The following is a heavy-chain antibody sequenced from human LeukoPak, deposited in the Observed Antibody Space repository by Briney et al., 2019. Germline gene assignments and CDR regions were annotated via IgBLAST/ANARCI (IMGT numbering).Heavy chain of an antibody. V-gene: IGHV4-4*07. D-gene: IGHD2-15*01. CDR1: GGSISSYY. CDR3: AREGYCSGGSCYSDY. J-gene: IGHJ4*02. Sequence: KPSETLSLTCTVSGGSISSYYWSWIRQPAGKGLEWIGRIYTSGSTNYNPSLKSRVTISVDTSKNQFSLKLSSVTAADTAVYYCAREGYCSGGSCYSDYWGQGTLVTVSS. CDR2: IYTSGST.